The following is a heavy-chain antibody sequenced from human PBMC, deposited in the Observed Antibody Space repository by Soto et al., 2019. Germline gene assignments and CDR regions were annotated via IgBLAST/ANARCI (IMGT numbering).Heavy chain of an antibody. CDR2: ISYDGSNK. CDR3: AKASGGYGDYRG. CDR1: GFTFSSYA. V-gene: IGHV3-30-3*01. D-gene: IGHD4-17*01. Sequence: QVQLVESGGGVVQPGRSLRLSCAASGFTFSSYAMHWVRQAPGKGLEWVAVISYDGSNKYYADSVKGRFTISRDNSKNTLYLQMNSLRAEDTAVYYCAKASGGYGDYRGWGQGTLVTVSS. J-gene: IGHJ4*02.